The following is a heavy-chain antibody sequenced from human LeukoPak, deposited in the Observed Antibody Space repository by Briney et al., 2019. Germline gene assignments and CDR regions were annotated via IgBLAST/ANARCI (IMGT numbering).Heavy chain of an antibody. D-gene: IGHD3-3*02. CDR2: IYYSGST. J-gene: IGHJ4*02. CDR3: ARLRRSRLAEFDY. CDR1: GGSISSYY. V-gene: IGHV4-59*08. Sequence: SETLSLTCTVSGGSISSYYWSWIRQPPGKGLEWIGYIYYSGSTNYNPSLKSRVTISVDTSKNQFSLKLSSLTAADTAVYYCARLRRSRLAEFDYWGQGTLVTVSS.